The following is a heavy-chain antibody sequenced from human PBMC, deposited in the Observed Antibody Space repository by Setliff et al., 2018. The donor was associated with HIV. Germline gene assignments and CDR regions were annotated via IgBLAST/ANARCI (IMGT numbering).Heavy chain of an antibody. CDR2: VYDRRTSSHENFFHTGNT. J-gene: IGHJ3*02. D-gene: IGHD3-3*01. V-gene: IGHV4-59*13. CDR1: GVSTPHSH. CDR3: ARGYYHLWSGYYDRRFPQPIEAVDI. Sequence: EALPLSCTVGGVSTPHSHLGCVPPRKEEGREWIGYVYDRRTSSHENFFHTGNTKYNPSLESRVTISQDTSKNQFSLRLNSVTAADTAVYYCARGYYHLWSGYYDRRFPQPIEAVDIWGQGTTVTVSS.